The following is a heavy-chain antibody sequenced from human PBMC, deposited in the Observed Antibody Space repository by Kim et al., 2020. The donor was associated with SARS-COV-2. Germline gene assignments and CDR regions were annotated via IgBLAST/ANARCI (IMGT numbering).Heavy chain of an antibody. D-gene: IGHD4-4*01. CDR2: VFYTGST. Sequence: SETLSLTCTVSGGSISGSGSYYWGWIRQPPGEGLQWIGSVFYTGSTYYNPSLKSRVTISVDTSKDQFSLRLSSVTPADTAVYYCARHGSWSSSNYHFDSWGQGTLVPVSS. CDR3: ARHGSWSSSNYHFDS. V-gene: IGHV4-39*01. J-gene: IGHJ5*01. CDR1: GGSISGSGSYY.